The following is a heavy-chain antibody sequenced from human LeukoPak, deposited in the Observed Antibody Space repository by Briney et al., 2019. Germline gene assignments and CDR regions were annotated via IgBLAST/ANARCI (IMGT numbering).Heavy chain of an antibody. Sequence: PGGSLRLSCAASGFTFSSYWMSWVRQAPGKGLEWVANIKQDGSEKYYVDSVKGRFTISRDNAKNSLYLQMNSLRAEDTAVYYCARDGYCSGGSCHPFDFWGQGTLVTVSS. J-gene: IGHJ4*02. V-gene: IGHV3-7*01. CDR2: IKQDGSEK. CDR1: GFTFSSYW. CDR3: ARDGYCSGGSCHPFDF. D-gene: IGHD2-15*01.